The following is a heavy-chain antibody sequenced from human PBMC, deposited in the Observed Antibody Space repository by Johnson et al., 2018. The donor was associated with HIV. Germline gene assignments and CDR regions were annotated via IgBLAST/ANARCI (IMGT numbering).Heavy chain of an antibody. CDR2: IKSKGDGGTV. V-gene: IGHV3-15*01. Sequence: VQLVESGGGLVKPGGSLRLSCVASGFTFSNAWMSWVRQAPGKGLEWVGRIKSKGDGGTVDYAAPVIGRFTISRDDSKSIAYLQMNSLKTEDTAVYYCTRDNGASSSWDAFDIWGQGTMVTVSS. CDR1: GFTFSNAW. CDR3: TRDNGASSSWDAFDI. D-gene: IGHD6-6*01. J-gene: IGHJ3*02.